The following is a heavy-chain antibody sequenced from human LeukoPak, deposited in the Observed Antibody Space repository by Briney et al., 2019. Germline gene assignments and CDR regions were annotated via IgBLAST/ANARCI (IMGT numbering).Heavy chain of an antibody. CDR1: GGSISSGSYY. Sequence: SQTLSLTCTVSGGSISSGSYYWSWIRQPAGKGLEWIGRIYTSGSTNYNPSLKSRVTISVDTSKNQFSLKLSSVTAADTAVYYCARGGGRLQTFDYWGQGTLVTVSS. D-gene: IGHD4-11*01. V-gene: IGHV4-61*02. CDR3: ARGGGRLQTFDY. J-gene: IGHJ4*02. CDR2: IYTSGST.